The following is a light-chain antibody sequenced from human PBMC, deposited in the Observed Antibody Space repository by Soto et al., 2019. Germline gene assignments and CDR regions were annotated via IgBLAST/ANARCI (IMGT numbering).Light chain of an antibody. CDR3: QQYGSSPWT. J-gene: IGKJ1*01. Sequence: ESVLTQSPGTLSLSPGERATLSCRASQSVSSSYLAWYQQKPGQAPRLRIYGASSRATGTPDRFSGSGSGTNFTLTISRLEPEDFAVYYCQQYGSSPWTFGQGTKVDIK. CDR1: QSVSSSY. CDR2: GAS. V-gene: IGKV3-20*01.